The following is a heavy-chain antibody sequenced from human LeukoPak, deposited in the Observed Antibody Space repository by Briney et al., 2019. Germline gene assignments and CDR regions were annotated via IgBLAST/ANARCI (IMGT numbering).Heavy chain of an antibody. CDR1: GYTFTSYG. CDR2: INPSGGST. V-gene: IGHV1-46*01. D-gene: IGHD6-13*01. J-gene: IGHJ4*02. Sequence: ASVKVSCKASGYTFTSYGISWVRQAPGQGLEWMGIINPSGGSTSYAQKFQGRVTMTRDMSTSTVYMELSSLRSEDTAVYYCARDSPGIAAAGGDYWGQGTLVTVSS. CDR3: ARDSPGIAAAGGDY.